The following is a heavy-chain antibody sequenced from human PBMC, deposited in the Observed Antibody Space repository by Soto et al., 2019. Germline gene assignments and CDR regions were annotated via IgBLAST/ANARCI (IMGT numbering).Heavy chain of an antibody. CDR1: GDSISSFY. CDR2: IFSSGST. CDR3: ARVRYCSSTPCWPIVDFEY. D-gene: IGHD2-2*01. Sequence: QVQLQESGPGLVKHSETLSLTCTVSGDSISSFYWTWIRQPPGKGLEWVGYIFSSGSTNYNPSLKRRVTISVDTSENQFSLKLTSVTAADTAVYYCARVRYCSSTPCWPIVDFEYWGQGTRVTVSS. J-gene: IGHJ4*02. V-gene: IGHV4-59*01.